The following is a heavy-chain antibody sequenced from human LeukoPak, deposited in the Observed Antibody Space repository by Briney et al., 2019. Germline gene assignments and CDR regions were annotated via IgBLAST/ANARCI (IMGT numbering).Heavy chain of an antibody. CDR1: GFTFSSYS. Sequence: GGSLRLSCAGSGFTFSSYSIYWVRQAPGKGLEWISYISGSGTTKYYADSVRGRFTISRDNAKNSLYLQMNSLRAEDTAVYYCAKGIPSDFWGQGTLVTVSS. J-gene: IGHJ4*02. CDR2: ISGSGTTK. V-gene: IGHV3-48*01. CDR3: AKGIPSDF.